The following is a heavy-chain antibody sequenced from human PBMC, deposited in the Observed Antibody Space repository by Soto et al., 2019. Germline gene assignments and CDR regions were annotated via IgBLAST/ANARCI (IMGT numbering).Heavy chain of an antibody. J-gene: IGHJ5*02. CDR1: GFTFSSYG. V-gene: IGHV3-33*01. Sequence: VGSLRLSCAASGFTFSSYGMHWVRQAPGKGLEWVAVIWYDGSNKYYADSVKGRFTISRDNSKNTLYLQMNSLRAEDTAVYYCARDFRHCSSTSCRTVNWFDPWGQGTLVTVSS. D-gene: IGHD2-2*01. CDR3: ARDFRHCSSTSCRTVNWFDP. CDR2: IWYDGSNK.